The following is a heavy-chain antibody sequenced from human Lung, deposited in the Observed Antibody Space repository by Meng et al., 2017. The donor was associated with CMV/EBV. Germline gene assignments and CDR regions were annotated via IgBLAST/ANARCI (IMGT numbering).Heavy chain of an antibody. CDR1: GGNFNSYS. D-gene: IGHD4-11*01. V-gene: IGHV1-69*08. J-gene: IGHJ5*02. CDR2: IVPLLRTP. Sequence: SVXVSCKAYGGNFNSYSFIWVRQAPGQGLEWVGRIVPLLRTPIFAQSFQGRVTITADRSSSTTYMELSRLRSEDTAVYYCASATYMTTQQGWFDTWGQGTLVTVSS. CDR3: ASATYMTTQQGWFDT.